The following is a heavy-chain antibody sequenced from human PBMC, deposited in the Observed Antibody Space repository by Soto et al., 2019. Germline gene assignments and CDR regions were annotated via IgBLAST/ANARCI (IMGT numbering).Heavy chain of an antibody. CDR3: ARTTAVPNTLRSRYFFDY. D-gene: IGHD4-17*01. CDR2: VYYSGTT. J-gene: IGHJ4*02. V-gene: IGHV4-61*01. CDR1: GGSVSDKTYY. Sequence: SETLSLTCSVSGGSVSDKTYYWSWIRQPPGKRLEWIGYVYYSGTTNYNPSLKSRVTISEDLSKNRFSLRLSSVTTADTALYYCARTTAVPNTLRSRYFFDYWGQGTLVTVSS.